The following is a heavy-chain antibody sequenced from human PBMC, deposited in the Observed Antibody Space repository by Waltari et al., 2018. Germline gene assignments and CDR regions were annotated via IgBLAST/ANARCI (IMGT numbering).Heavy chain of an antibody. J-gene: IGHJ3*02. Sequence: QVQLQESGPGLVKPSQTLSLTCTVSGGSISSGSYYWRWIRQPAGKGLEWIGRIYTSGSTNYNPSLKSRVTISVDTSKNQFSLKLSSVTAADTAVYYCAREFFDYRLQLAFDIWGQGTMVTVSS. V-gene: IGHV4-61*02. CDR1: GGSISSGSYY. CDR3: AREFFDYRLQLAFDI. CDR2: IYTSGST. D-gene: IGHD5-12*01.